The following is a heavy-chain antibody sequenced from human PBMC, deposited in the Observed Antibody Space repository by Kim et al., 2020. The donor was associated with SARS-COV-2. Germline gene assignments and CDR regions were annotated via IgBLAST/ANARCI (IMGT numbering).Heavy chain of an antibody. CDR1: GFTFSSYA. D-gene: IGHD2-2*01. Sequence: GGSLRLSCAASGFTFSSYAMSWVRQAPGKGLEWVSAISGSGGSTYYADSVKGRFTISRDNSKNTLYLQMNSLRAEDTAVYYCAKMCRGTSCYDTDYWGQGTLVTVSS. J-gene: IGHJ4*02. V-gene: IGHV3-23*01. CDR3: AKMCRGTSCYDTDY. CDR2: ISGSGGST.